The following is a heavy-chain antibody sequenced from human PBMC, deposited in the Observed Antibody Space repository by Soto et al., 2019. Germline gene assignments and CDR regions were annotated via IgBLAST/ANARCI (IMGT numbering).Heavy chain of an antibody. CDR2: INSDGSIT. J-gene: IGHJ5*02. V-gene: IGHV3-74*03. Sequence: EVQLEESGGDLVQPGGSLRLSCAASGFTFSTYWMHWVRQAPGKGLVWVSRINSDGSITTYADSVKGRFTISRDNAKNTLYRQMNSLRAEDTAVYYCAGVATASYSCRESWGQGTRVTVSS. CDR1: GFTFSTYW. CDR3: AGVATASYSCRES. D-gene: IGHD1-26*01.